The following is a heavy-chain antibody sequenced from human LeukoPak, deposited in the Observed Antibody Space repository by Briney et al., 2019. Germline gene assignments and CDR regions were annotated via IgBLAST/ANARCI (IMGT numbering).Heavy chain of an antibody. CDR2: IIPIFGTA. J-gene: IGHJ4*02. D-gene: IGHD3-16*01. Sequence: ASVKVSCKASGGTFSSYAISWVRQAPGQGLEWMGGIIPIFGTANYAQKFQGRVTITADESTSTAYMELSSLRSEDTAVYYCARGIMITFGGGSRSSGYWGQGTLVTVSS. CDR1: GGTFSSYA. V-gene: IGHV1-69*13. CDR3: ARGIMITFGGGSRSSGY.